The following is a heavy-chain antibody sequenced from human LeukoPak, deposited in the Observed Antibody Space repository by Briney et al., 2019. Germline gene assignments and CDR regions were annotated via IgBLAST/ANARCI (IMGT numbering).Heavy chain of an antibody. CDR3: ARDFDGSDYYYYGMDV. Sequence: GASVKVSSKASGYTFTGYYMHWVRQAPGQGGERMGWINPNSGGTNYTQKFQGRVTITRDTSINTAYMGLSRLRSDDTAVYYCARDFDGSDYYYYGMDVWGQGTTVTVSS. CDR2: INPNSGGT. V-gene: IGHV1-2*02. D-gene: IGHD3-9*01. CDR1: GYTFTGYY. J-gene: IGHJ6*02.